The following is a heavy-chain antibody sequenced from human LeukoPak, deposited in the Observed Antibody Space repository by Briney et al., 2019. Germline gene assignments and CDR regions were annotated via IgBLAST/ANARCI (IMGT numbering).Heavy chain of an antibody. CDR2: IYYSGST. Sequence: SETLSLTCIVSGGSVRSDNYYWSWIRQPPGRGLEWIGYIYYSGSTNYNPSLKSRITISVDTSKNQFSLKLSSVTAADTAVYYCASRAMAGITGTANTLNFDYWGQGTLVTVSS. CDR3: ASRAMAGITGTANTLNFDY. D-gene: IGHD1-7*01. J-gene: IGHJ4*02. V-gene: IGHV4-61*01. CDR1: GGSVRSDNYY.